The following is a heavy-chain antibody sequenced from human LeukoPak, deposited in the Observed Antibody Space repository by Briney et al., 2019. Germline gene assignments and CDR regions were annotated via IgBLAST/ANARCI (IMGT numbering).Heavy chain of an antibody. J-gene: IGHJ4*02. CDR3: ARDDILTGSFDF. Sequence: PSETLSLTCTVSGGSISSTGYYWDWIRQPPGKGLEWIGNIYYSAINYYNPSLRSRVTISVDTSKNQFSLKVSSVTAADAAVYYCARDDILTGSFDFWGQGTLVTVSS. D-gene: IGHD3-9*01. V-gene: IGHV4-39*02. CDR2: IYYSAIN. CDR1: GGSISSTGYY.